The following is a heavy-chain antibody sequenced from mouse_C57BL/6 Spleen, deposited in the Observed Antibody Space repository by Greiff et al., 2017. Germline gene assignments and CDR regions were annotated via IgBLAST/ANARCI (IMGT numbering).Heavy chain of an antibody. CDR3: ARDLTTTVVATNYYAMDY. CDR1: GYSFTDYN. V-gene: IGHV1-39*01. D-gene: IGHD1-1*01. CDR2: INPNYGTT. Sequence: VQLKQSGPELVKPGASVKISCKASGYSFTDYNMNWVKQSNGKSLEWIGVINPNYGTTSYNQKFKGKATLTVDQSSSTAYMQLNSLTSEDSAVYYCARDLTTTVVATNYYAMDYWGQGTSVTVSS. J-gene: IGHJ4*01.